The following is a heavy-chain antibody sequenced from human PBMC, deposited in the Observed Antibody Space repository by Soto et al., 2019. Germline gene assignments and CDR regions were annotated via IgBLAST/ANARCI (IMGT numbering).Heavy chain of an antibody. D-gene: IGHD6-13*01. CDR1: GGSISSSNL. CDR3: ARSPRSIAAGGIDY. Sequence: QVQLQESGPGLVKPSGTLSLTCAVSGGSISSSNLWTWVRQPAGKGLEWIGEIYHGGSTNHNPSLKSRVTISVDKSKNQFSLRLSSVTAADTAVYYCARSPRSIAAGGIDYWGQGILVTVSS. CDR2: IYHGGST. V-gene: IGHV4-4*02. J-gene: IGHJ4*02.